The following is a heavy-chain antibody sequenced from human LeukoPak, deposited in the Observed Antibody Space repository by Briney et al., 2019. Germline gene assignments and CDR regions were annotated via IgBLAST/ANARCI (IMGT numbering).Heavy chain of an antibody. CDR3: ATGRVVGATTTLAI. J-gene: IGHJ3*02. D-gene: IGHD1-26*01. Sequence: VASVKVSCTASRYTFTSYALHWVRQAPGHGLEWMGWINTNTGNPTYAQGFTGRFVFSLDTSVDTAYLQISSLKAEDTAVYYCATGRVVGATTTLAIWGQGTKVTVSS. V-gene: IGHV7-4-1*02. CDR1: RYTFTSYA. CDR2: INTNTGNP.